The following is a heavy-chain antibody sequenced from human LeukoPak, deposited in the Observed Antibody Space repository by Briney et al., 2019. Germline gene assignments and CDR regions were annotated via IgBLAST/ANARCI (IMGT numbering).Heavy chain of an antibody. CDR3: ASASSGPRTDY. J-gene: IGHJ4*02. D-gene: IGHD2-15*01. Sequence: GGSLRLSCAASGFTFSSYAMSWVRQAPGKGLEWVSYISSSGSTIYYADSVKGRFTISRDNAKNSLYLQMNSLRAEDTAVYYCASASSGPRTDYWGQGTLVTVSS. CDR1: GFTFSSYA. CDR2: ISSSGSTI. V-gene: IGHV3-48*04.